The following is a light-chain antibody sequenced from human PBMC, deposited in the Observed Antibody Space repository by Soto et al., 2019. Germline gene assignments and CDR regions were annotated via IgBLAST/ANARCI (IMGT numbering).Light chain of an antibody. J-gene: IGKJ1*01. CDR2: GTS. Sequence: ELVLTQSPGTLSLSPGERATLSCRASQSVSSSYLAWYQQKPGQAPRLLIYGTSSRDTAIPDRFSGSGSGTDFTLTISRLEPEDFAVYYCQQYGSSSCTFGQGTPVEIQ. V-gene: IGKV3-20*01. CDR3: QQYGSSSCT. CDR1: QSVSSSY.